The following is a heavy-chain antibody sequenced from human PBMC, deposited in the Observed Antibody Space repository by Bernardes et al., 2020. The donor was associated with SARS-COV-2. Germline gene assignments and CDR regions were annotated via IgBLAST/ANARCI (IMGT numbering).Heavy chain of an antibody. V-gene: IGHV1-2*02. CDR1: GYTFTDYF. J-gene: IGHJ4*02. Sequence: ASVKVSFKASGYTFTDYFIHWVRQAPGQRLEWMGWINPNTGDTNYVQKFQGRVTMTRDTSITTAYMELSRLGSDDTAIYFCARTRTTISTAGIPVDYWGQGTLVTVSS. D-gene: IGHD6-13*01. CDR3: ARTRTTISTAGIPVDY. CDR2: INPNTGDT.